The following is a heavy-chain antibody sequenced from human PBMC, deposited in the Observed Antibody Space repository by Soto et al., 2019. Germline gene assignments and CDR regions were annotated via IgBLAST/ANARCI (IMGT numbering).Heavy chain of an antibody. CDR1: GYTFTRYG. CDR3: ARTVLRLGELSLYGEDY. CDR2: ISGYNGTT. J-gene: IGHJ4*02. D-gene: IGHD3-16*02. V-gene: IGHV1-18*01. Sequence: QVRLVQSGAEVKKPGASVKVSCKASGYTFTRYGINWVRQAPGQGPEWMGWISGYNGTTHYAQKLQGRVTMTTDTSTTTAYMELRSLRSDDTAVYFCARTVLRLGELSLYGEDYWGQGTLVTVSS.